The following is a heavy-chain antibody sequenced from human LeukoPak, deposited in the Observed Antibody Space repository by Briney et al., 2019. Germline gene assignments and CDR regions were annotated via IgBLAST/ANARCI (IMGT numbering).Heavy chain of an antibody. CDR2: INTNTGNP. Sequence: ASVKVSCKASGGTFSSYAISWVRQAPGQGLEWMGWINTNTGNPTYAQGFTGRFVFSLDTSVSTAYLQISSLKAEDTAVYYCARLTPYYGSGSYLDYWGQGTLVTVSS. CDR1: GGTFSSYA. J-gene: IGHJ4*02. CDR3: ARLTPYYGSGSYLDY. D-gene: IGHD3-10*01. V-gene: IGHV7-4-1*02.